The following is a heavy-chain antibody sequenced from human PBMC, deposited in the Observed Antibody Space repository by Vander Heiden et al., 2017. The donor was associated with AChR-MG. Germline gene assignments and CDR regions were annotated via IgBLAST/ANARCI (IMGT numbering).Heavy chain of an antibody. V-gene: IGHV1-46*01. D-gene: IGHD2-15*01. CDR3: AIYCSGGSCYSG. CDR2: INPSGGST. Sequence: QVQLVQSGAEVKKPGASVKVSCKASGYTFTSYYMHWGRQAPGQGLEWMGIINPSGGSTSYAQKFQGRVTMTRDTSTSTVYMELRSLRSEDTAVYYCAIYCSGGSCYSGWGQGTLVTVSS. CDR1: GYTFTSYY. J-gene: IGHJ4*02.